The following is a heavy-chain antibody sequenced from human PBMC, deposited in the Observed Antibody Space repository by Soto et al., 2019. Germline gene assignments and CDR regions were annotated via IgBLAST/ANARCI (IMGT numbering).Heavy chain of an antibody. CDR3: ASSRKDYYYYGMDV. Sequence: QVQLVQSGAEVKKPGSSVKVSCKASGGTFSSSAISWVRQAPGQGLEWMGGIIPIFGTPNYAQKFQGRVTITSDEFTSTADMELSSLRSEDTAVYYCASSRKDYYYYGMDVWGQGTTVTVSS. J-gene: IGHJ6*02. V-gene: IGHV1-69*05. CDR1: GGTFSSSA. D-gene: IGHD6-13*01. CDR2: IIPIFGTP.